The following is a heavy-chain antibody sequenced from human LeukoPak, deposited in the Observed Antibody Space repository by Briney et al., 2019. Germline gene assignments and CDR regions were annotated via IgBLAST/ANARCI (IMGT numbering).Heavy chain of an antibody. CDR1: GFTFSNCS. CDR2: ISSSSSTI. J-gene: IGHJ4*02. V-gene: IGHV3-48*04. Sequence: GGSLRLSCVASGFTFSNCSMNWVRQAPGKGLEWVSYISSSSSTIYYADSVKGRFTISRDNAKNSLYLQMNSLRAEDTAVYYCARRALATGVYFDYWGQGTLVTVSS. CDR3: ARRALATGVYFDY. D-gene: IGHD1-1*01.